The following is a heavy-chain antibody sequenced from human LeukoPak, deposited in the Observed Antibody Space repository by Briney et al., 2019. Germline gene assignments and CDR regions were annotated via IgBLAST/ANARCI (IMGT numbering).Heavy chain of an antibody. CDR2: IYSGGST. CDR3: AKDLSGEAGFDY. Sequence: IQPGGSLRLSCAASGFTVSSNYMSRVRQAPGKGLEWVSVIYSGGSTYYADSMKDRFTISRDNSKNTLYLQMNSLRAEDTAVYYCAKDLSGEAGFDYWGQGTLVTVSS. V-gene: IGHV3-53*01. D-gene: IGHD3-16*01. CDR1: GFTVSSNY. J-gene: IGHJ4*02.